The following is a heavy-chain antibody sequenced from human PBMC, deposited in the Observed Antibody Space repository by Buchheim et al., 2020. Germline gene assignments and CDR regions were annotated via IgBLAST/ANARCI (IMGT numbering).Heavy chain of an antibody. V-gene: IGHV3-7*01. J-gene: IGHJ4*02. CDR1: GFTFSNHC. D-gene: IGHD5-18*01. CDR2: INEGGSQK. Sequence: EVQLVESGGGLVQPGGSLRLSCTTSGFTFSNHCMAWVRQAPGKGLEWVANINEGGSQKYYVDSVKGRFTISRDNAKNSLYLQMNSLKVEDMAVYHCAKTIKGYSEGAYWGQGT. CDR3: AKTIKGYSEGAY.